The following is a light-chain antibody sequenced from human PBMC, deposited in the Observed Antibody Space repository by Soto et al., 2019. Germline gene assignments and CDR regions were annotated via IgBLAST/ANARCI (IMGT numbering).Light chain of an antibody. J-gene: IGKJ3*01. Sequence: AIQLTQSPSSLSASVGDRVTITCRASQGISSALAWYQQKPGKAPKLLIYDASSLESGVPSRFSGSGSGTDFTLTICSLQPEDFATYYCQQFNSYPPVTFGPGTKVDIK. CDR3: QQFNSYPPVT. CDR2: DAS. CDR1: QGISSA. V-gene: IGKV1-13*02.